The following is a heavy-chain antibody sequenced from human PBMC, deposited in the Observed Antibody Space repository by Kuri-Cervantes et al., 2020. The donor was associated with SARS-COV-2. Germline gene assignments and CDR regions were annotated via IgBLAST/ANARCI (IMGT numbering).Heavy chain of an antibody. D-gene: IGHD3-22*01. CDR1: GFTFSSYN. J-gene: IGHJ6*02. Sequence: GGSLRLSCAASGFTFSSYNMNWVRQAPGKGLEWVGRTRNKANSYTTEYAASVKGRFTISRDDSKNSLYLQMNSLKTEDTAVYYCARGNYYDSSGYFYYYGMDVWGQGTTVTVSS. V-gene: IGHV3-72*01. CDR2: TRNKANSYTT. CDR3: ARGNYYDSSGYFYYYGMDV.